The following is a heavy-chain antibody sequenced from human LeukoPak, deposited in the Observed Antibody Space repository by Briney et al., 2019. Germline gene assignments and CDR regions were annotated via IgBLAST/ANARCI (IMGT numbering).Heavy chain of an antibody. Sequence: GALRLSCAASGFTFSSYEMNWVRQAPGKGLEWVSYISSSGSTIYYADSVKGRFTISRVNAKNSLYLQMNSLRAEDTAVYYCAELGITMIGGVWGKGTTVTISS. CDR3: AELGITMIGGV. CDR2: ISSSGSTI. D-gene: IGHD3-10*02. CDR1: GFTFSSYE. J-gene: IGHJ6*04. V-gene: IGHV3-48*03.